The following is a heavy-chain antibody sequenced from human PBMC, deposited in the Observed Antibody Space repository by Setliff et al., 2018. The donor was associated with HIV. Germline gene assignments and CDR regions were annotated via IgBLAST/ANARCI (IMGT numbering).Heavy chain of an antibody. CDR3: ARGLGYCSGGSCHGVDWFDP. D-gene: IGHD2-15*01. CDR1: GASSIYF. V-gene: IGHV4-39*07. J-gene: IGHJ5*02. Sequence: SETLSLTCTVSGASSIYFWGWIRQPPGKGLEWIGSVYYSGSTYYNPSLKSRVTISMDTSKNQFSLKLSSVTAADTAVYYCARGLGYCSGGSCHGVDWFDPWGQGTLVTVSS. CDR2: VYYSGST.